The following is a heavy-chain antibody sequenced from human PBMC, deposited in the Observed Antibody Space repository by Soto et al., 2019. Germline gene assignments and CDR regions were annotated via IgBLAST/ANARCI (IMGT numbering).Heavy chain of an antibody. CDR1: GFTFSSYT. J-gene: IGHJ4*02. CDR3: AKRAYGSDFDY. Sequence: EVQLLESGGGVEQPGGSLRLSCAASGFTFSSYTMSWVRQAPGKGLEWVSVISGSGDSKYYADSVKGRFTISRDNSKNTLYLRMNSLRVEDTAVYYCAKRAYGSDFDYWGQGTLVTVSS. D-gene: IGHD3-10*01. V-gene: IGHV3-23*01. CDR2: ISGSGDSK.